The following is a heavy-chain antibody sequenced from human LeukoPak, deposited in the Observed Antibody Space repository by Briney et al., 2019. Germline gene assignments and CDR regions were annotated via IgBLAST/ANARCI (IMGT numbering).Heavy chain of an antibody. D-gene: IGHD1-26*01. CDR3: ARAAYYRFDY. CDR1: GFTFSNAW. CDR2: INSDGSTI. J-gene: IGHJ4*02. Sequence: TGGSLRLSCAASGFTFSNAWMSWVRQAPGKGLEWVARINSDGSTINHADSVRGRFTISRDNAENTLYLQMSSLRAEDTAIYFCARAAYYRFDYWGQGTLVTVSS. V-gene: IGHV3-74*01.